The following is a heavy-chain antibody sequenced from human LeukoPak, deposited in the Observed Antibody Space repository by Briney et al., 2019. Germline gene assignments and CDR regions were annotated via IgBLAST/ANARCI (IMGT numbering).Heavy chain of an antibody. D-gene: IGHD2-2*01. CDR2: INPNSGGT. J-gene: IGHJ5*02. Sequence: ASVKVSCKASGYTFTGYYMHWVRQAPGQGLEWMGRINPNSGGTNYAQKFQGRVTMTRDTSTSTVYMELSSLRSGDTAVYYCARMRKSGQLRTNNPGYNWFDPWGQGTLVTVSS. CDR3: ARMRKSGQLRTNNPGYNWFDP. V-gene: IGHV1-2*06. CDR1: GYTFTGYY.